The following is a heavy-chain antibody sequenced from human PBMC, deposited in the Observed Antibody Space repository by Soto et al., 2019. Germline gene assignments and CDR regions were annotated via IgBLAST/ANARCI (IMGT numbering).Heavy chain of an antibody. V-gene: IGHV4-39*07. CDR3: ARVGYCGGDCSFPDY. D-gene: IGHD2-21*02. CDR1: GGSISSSSYY. J-gene: IGHJ4*02. CDR2: IYYSGST. Sequence: SETLSLTCTVSGGSISSSSYYWGWIRQPPGKGLEWIGYIYYSGSTYYNPSLKSRVTISVDTSKNQLSLKLSSVTAADTAVYYCARVGYCGGDCSFPDYWGQGTLVTVSS.